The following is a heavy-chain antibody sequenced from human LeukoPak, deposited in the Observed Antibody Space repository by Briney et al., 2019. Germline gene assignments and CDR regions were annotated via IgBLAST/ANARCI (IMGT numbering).Heavy chain of an antibody. D-gene: IGHD2/OR15-2a*01. V-gene: IGHV4-59*01. CDR2: MYYNGSS. CDR3: ARDLSRGFDP. CDR1: GDSISRYY. Sequence: TSETLSLTCSVSGDSISRYYWSWIRQPPGKGLEWIGYMYYNGSSSYNPSLKSRVTISIDTSKNEFSLRLSSVTAADTAVYYCARDLSRGFDPWGQGILVTVSS. J-gene: IGHJ5*02.